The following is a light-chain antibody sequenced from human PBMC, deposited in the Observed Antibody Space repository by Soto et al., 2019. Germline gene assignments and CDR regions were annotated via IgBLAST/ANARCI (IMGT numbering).Light chain of an antibody. CDR2: AVT. CDR3: SSYATSSDYV. J-gene: IGLJ1*01. CDR1: PSDVGGFDY. V-gene: IGLV2-14*01. Sequence: QSVLTQPASVSGSPGQSITISCIGTPSDVGGFDYVSWYQQYPGKAPKLLIHAVTDRPPGVSGRFSGSKSGDMASLTISGLQPEDEADYYCSSYATSSDYVFGTGTKLTVL.